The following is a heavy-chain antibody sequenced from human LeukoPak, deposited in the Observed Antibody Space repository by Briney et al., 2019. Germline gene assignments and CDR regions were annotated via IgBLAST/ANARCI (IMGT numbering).Heavy chain of an antibody. Sequence: ASVKVSCKASGYTFTSYDINRVRQATGQGLEWMGWMNPNSGNTGYAQKFQGRVTMTRNTSISTAYMELSSLRSEDTAVYYCARKVSHYDFWSGYLGYYYYGMDVWGQGTTVTVSS. CDR2: MNPNSGNT. CDR1: GYTFTSYD. V-gene: IGHV1-8*01. D-gene: IGHD3-3*01. J-gene: IGHJ6*02. CDR3: ARKVSHYDFWSGYLGYYYYGMDV.